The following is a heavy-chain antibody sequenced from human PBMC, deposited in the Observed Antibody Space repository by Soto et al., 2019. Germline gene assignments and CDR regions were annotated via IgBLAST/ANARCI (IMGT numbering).Heavy chain of an antibody. CDR1: GFTFSSYE. Sequence: GGSLRLSCAASGFTFSSYEMNWVRQAPGKGLEWVSYISSSGSTIYYADSVKGRFTISRDNAKNSLYLQMNSLRAEDTAAYYCARCIPAAIGARRTTTGMDVWRQGTTVTVSS. CDR3: ARCIPAAIGARRTTTGMDV. V-gene: IGHV3-48*03. J-gene: IGHJ6*02. D-gene: IGHD2-2*01. CDR2: ISSSGSTI.